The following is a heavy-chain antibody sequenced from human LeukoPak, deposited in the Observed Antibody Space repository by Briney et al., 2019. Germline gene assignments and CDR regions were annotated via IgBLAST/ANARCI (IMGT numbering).Heavy chain of an antibody. CDR1: GYTFTSYY. Sequence: GASVKVSCKASGYTFTSYYMHWVQQAPGQGLEWMGIINPSGGSTSYAQKFQGRVTMTRDTSTSTVYMELSSLRSEDTAVYYCARVVTGYSGYDFRGSGGNYFDYWGQGTLVTVSS. CDR2: INPSGGST. J-gene: IGHJ4*02. V-gene: IGHV1-46*01. CDR3: ARVVTGYSGYDFRGSGGNYFDY. D-gene: IGHD5-12*01.